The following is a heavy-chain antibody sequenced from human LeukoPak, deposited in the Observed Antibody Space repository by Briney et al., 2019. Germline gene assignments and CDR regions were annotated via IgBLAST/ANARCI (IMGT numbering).Heavy chain of an antibody. V-gene: IGHV3-66*01. CDR3: AKATAGWLAPEDYYFDY. CDR1: GFTVSSNY. CDR2: IYSGDST. Sequence: GGSLRLSCAASGFTVSSNYMSWVRQAPGKGLEWVSVIYSGDSTYYADSVKGRFTISRDNSKNTLYLQMNSLRAEDTAVYYCAKATAGWLAPEDYYFDYWGQGTLVTVSS. J-gene: IGHJ4*02. D-gene: IGHD6-19*01.